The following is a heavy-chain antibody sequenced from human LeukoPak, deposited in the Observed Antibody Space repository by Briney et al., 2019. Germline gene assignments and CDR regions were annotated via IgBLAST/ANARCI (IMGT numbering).Heavy chain of an antibody. CDR2: IYYTGRP. J-gene: IGHJ4*02. D-gene: IGHD2-2*01. Sequence: SETLSLTCTVSGDSISSYYWSWIRQPPGRGLEYIGHIYYTGRPDYNPSLKSRVTMSVDTSKNQFSLKLNSVTAADTAVYYCARWYCISGTCYYLDYWGQGTLVTVSS. CDR1: GDSISSYY. CDR3: ARWYCISGTCYYLDY. V-gene: IGHV4-59*01.